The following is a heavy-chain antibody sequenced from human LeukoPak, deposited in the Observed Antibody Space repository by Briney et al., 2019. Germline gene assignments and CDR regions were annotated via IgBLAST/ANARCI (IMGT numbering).Heavy chain of an antibody. D-gene: IGHD3-10*01. CDR3: ARDSPGSWFDP. CDR1: GFTFSSYA. V-gene: IGHV3-30-3*01. CDR2: ISYDGSNK. J-gene: IGHJ5*02. Sequence: GGSLRLSCAASGFTFSSYAMHWVRQAPGKGLEWVAVISYDGSNKYYADSVKGRFTISRDNSKNTLYLQMNSLRAEDTAVYYCARDSPGSWFDPWGQGTLVTVSS.